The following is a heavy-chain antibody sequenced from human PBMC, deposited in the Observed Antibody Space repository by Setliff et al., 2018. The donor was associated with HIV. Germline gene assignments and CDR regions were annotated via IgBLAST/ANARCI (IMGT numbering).Heavy chain of an antibody. D-gene: IGHD3-3*01. CDR1: GYTFTGYY. Sequence: ASVKVSCKASGYTFTGYYMHWVRQAPGQGLEWMGRIIPILGVANYAQRFQGKVTITADKSTSTAYMELTSLRFDDTAMYYCVRGVQSPPHYSYYYMDVWGEGTMVTVSS. CDR3: VRGVQSPPHYSYYYMDV. CDR2: IIPILGVA. J-gene: IGHJ6*03. V-gene: IGHV1-69*04.